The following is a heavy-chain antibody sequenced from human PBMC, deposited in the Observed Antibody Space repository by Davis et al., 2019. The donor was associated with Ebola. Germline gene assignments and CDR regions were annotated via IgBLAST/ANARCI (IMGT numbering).Heavy chain of an antibody. CDR3: ASSNLHYYDSSGYEGGENYFDY. D-gene: IGHD3-22*01. Sequence: ASVKVPCKASGYTFTSYYMHWVRQAPGQGLEWMGIINPSGGSTRYAQKFQGRVTMTRDTSTSTVYMELSTLRSEDTAVYYCASSNLHYYDSSGYEGGENYFDYWGQGTLVTVSS. V-gene: IGHV1-46*01. CDR2: INPSGGST. J-gene: IGHJ4*02. CDR1: GYTFTSYY.